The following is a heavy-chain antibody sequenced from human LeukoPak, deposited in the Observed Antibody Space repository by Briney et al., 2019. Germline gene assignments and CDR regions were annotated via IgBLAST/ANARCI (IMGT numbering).Heavy chain of an antibody. CDR1: AGSISDTNYY. V-gene: IGHV4-39*01. CDR2: IFYSGST. Sequence: PSETLSLTCIVSAGSISDTNYYWAWIRQPPGKGLEWIGSIFYSGSTYYNPSPKSRVTISMDTSKHQFSLRLSSVTAADTSLYYCARHPVYCGGTSCYFDYWGRGILVTVSS. J-gene: IGHJ4*02. CDR3: ARHPVYCGGTSCYFDY. D-gene: IGHD2-2*01.